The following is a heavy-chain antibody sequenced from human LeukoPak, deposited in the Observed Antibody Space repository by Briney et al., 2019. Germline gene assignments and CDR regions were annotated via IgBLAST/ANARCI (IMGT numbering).Heavy chain of an antibody. CDR3: ARARAYGSGSYFDY. Sequence: GGSLRLSCAASGFTFDDYAMHWVRHAPGKGLEWVSSISSSSSYIYYADSVKGRFTISRDNAKNSLYLHMNSLRAEDTAVYYCARARAYGSGSYFDYWGQGTLVTVSS. D-gene: IGHD3-10*01. CDR2: ISSSSSYI. CDR1: GFTFDDYA. V-gene: IGHV3-21*01. J-gene: IGHJ4*02.